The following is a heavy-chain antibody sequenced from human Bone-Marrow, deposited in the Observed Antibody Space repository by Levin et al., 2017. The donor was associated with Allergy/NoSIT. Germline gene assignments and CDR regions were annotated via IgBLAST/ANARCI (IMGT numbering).Heavy chain of an antibody. CDR2: ITSSSSYI. D-gene: IGHD5-12*01. J-gene: IGHJ5*02. CDR1: GFTFSTYS. CDR3: ARGLDYSGLP. V-gene: IGHV3-21*01. Sequence: GGPLRLSCAASGFTFSTYSMNWVRQAPGKGLDWVSSITSSSSYIYYADSVKGRFTISRDNAKNSLYLQMNSLRVEDTAVYYCARGLDYSGLPWGQGTLVTVSS.